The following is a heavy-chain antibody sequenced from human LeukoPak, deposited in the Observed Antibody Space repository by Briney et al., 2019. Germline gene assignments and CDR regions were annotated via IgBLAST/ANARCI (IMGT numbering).Heavy chain of an antibody. D-gene: IGHD3-9*01. CDR1: GFTISRYE. Sequence: GGSLRLSCEASGFTISRYEMSWVRQAPGKGLEWVSYMSDSGSLTYYADSVKGRLTISRDNAKNSLYLQMNSLRGGDTAVYYCARAGYDILTGPLHAFDMWGQGTMVTVSS. J-gene: IGHJ3*02. CDR2: MSDSGSLT. V-gene: IGHV3-48*03. CDR3: ARAGYDILTGPLHAFDM.